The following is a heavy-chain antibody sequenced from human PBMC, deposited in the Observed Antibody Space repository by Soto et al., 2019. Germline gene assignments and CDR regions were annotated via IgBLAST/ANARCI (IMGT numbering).Heavy chain of an antibody. CDR1: VYSFTSYW. Sequence: GESLQISCKGSVYSFTSYWIGWVRQMPGKGLEWMGIIYPGDSDTRYSPSFQGQVTISADKSISTAYLQWSSLKASDTAMYYCAALIKAINYGMDVCGQATTVTGS. CDR3: AALIKAINYGMDV. J-gene: IGHJ6*02. V-gene: IGHV5-51*01. CDR2: IYPGDSDT.